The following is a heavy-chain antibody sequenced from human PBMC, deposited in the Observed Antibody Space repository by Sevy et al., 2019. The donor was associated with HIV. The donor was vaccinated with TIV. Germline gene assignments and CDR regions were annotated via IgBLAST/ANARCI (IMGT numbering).Heavy chain of an antibody. V-gene: IGHV3-13*01. D-gene: IGHD6-6*01. CDR2: IGTAGDT. Sequence: GGSLRLSCAASGFTFSSYDMHWVRQATGEGLEWVSAIGTAGDTYYPGSVKGRFTISRENAKNSLYLQMNSLRAGDTALYYWARAQGSTAARFYCYYYMDVWGKGTTVTVSS. CDR3: ARAQGSTAARFYCYYYMDV. J-gene: IGHJ6*03. CDR1: GFTFSSYD.